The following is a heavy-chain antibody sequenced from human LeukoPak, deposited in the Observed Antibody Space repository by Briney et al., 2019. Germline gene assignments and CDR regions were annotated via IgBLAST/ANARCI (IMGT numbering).Heavy chain of an antibody. D-gene: IGHD3-3*01. CDR1: GYTFTSYG. Sequence: ASVKVSCKASGYTFTSYGISWVRQAPGQGLEWMGWISAYNGNTNYAQKLQGRVTMTIDTSTSTAYMELRSLRSDDTAVYYCARLLRVFGVVSSSGLDYWGQGTLVTVSS. CDR2: ISAYNGNT. J-gene: IGHJ4*02. CDR3: ARLLRVFGVVSSSGLDY. V-gene: IGHV1-18*01.